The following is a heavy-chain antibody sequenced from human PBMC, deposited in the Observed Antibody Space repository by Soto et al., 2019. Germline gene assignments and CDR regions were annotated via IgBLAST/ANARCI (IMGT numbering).Heavy chain of an antibody. V-gene: IGHV1-18*01. CDR2: ISAYNGNT. J-gene: IGHJ5*02. CDR3: ARDSSSSSWEPDWFDP. CDR1: GYTFTSYG. D-gene: IGHD6-13*01. Sequence: ASVKVSCKASGYTFTSYGISWVRQAPGQGLEWMGWISAYNGNTNYAQKLQGRVTMTTDTSTSTAYMELRSLRSDDTAVYYCARDSSSSSWEPDWFDPWGQGALVTVSS.